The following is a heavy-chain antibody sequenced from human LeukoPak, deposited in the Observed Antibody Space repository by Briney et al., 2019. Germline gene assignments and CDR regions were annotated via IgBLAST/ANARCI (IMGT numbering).Heavy chain of an antibody. Sequence: GASVKVSCKASGYTFTGYYMHWVRQAPGQGLEWMGWINPNSGGTNYAQKFQGRVTMTRDTSISTAYMELSRLRSDDTAVYYCARDSDYDILTGYYNYIGYWGQGTLVTVSS. D-gene: IGHD3-9*01. CDR2: INPNSGGT. CDR1: GYTFTGYY. CDR3: ARDSDYDILTGYYNYIGY. J-gene: IGHJ4*02. V-gene: IGHV1-2*02.